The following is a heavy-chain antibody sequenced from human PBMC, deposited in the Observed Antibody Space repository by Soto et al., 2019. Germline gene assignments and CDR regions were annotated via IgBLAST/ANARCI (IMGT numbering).Heavy chain of an antibody. Sequence: GGSLRLSCNFTFSMYSMNWVRQAPGKGLEWVASISSGSAFIKYADSVKGRFSISRDNAKNSVSLQMNSLRAEDTAMYYCARGGGHGTSGYFDYWGQGTLVTVSS. CDR2: ISSGSAFI. V-gene: IGHV3-21*01. J-gene: IGHJ4*02. CDR3: ARGGGHGTSGYFDY. CDR1: TFSMYS. D-gene: IGHD1-26*01.